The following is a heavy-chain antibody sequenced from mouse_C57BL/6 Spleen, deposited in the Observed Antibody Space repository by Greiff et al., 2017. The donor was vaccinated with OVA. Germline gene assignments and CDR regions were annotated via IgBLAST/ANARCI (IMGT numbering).Heavy chain of an antibody. CDR2: SRNKANDYTT. CDR1: GFTFSDFY. CDR3: ARDDYDYAWFAY. V-gene: IGHV7-1*01. D-gene: IGHD2-4*01. Sequence: EVQRVESGGGLVQSGRSLRLSCATSGFTFSDFYMEWVRQAPGKGLEWIAASRNKANDYTTEYSASVKGRFIVSRDTSQSILYLQMNALRAEDTAIYYFARDDYDYAWFAYWGQGTLVTVSA. J-gene: IGHJ3*01.